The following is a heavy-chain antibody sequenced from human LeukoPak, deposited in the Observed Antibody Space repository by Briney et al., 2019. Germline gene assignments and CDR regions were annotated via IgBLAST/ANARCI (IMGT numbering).Heavy chain of an antibody. Sequence: PSETLSLTCAVSGGSISSSNWWSWVRQPPGKGLEWIGEIYHSGSTNYNPSLKSRVTISVDKSKNQFSLKLSSVTAADTAVYYCARGTQLGEPTYDYWGQGTLVTVSS. CDR3: ARGTQLGEPTYDY. CDR1: GGSISSSNW. J-gene: IGHJ4*02. D-gene: IGHD3-10*01. CDR2: IYHSGST. V-gene: IGHV4-4*02.